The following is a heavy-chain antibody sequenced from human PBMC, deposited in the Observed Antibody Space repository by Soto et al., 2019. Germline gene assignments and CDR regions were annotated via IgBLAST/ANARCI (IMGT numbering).Heavy chain of an antibody. CDR1: GFTFSTYW. V-gene: IGHV3-74*01. Sequence: PVGSLILSGTAAGFTFSTYWVHWVRAAPGKGLVWVSRIKTDGSVTTYADSVKGRFTISRDNAKNTLYLQMNTLRAEDTAVYYCARDLGGSHDYWGRGTLVTVSS. J-gene: IGHJ4*02. D-gene: IGHD1-26*01. CDR2: IKTDGSVT. CDR3: ARDLGGSHDY.